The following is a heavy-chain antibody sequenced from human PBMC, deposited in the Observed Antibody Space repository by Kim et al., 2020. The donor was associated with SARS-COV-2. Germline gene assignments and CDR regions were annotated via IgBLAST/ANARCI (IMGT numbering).Heavy chain of an antibody. D-gene: IGHD2-2*01. CDR1: GGSFSGYY. J-gene: IGHJ6*02. CDR2: INHSGST. V-gene: IGHV4-34*01. CDR3: ASRKHCSSTSCYAKQSAHYYYGMDV. Sequence: SETLSLTCAVYGGSFSGYYWSWIRQPPGKGLEWIGEINHSGSTNYNPSLKSRVTISVDTSKNQFSLKLSSVTAADTAVYYCASRKHCSSTSCYAKQSAHYYYGMDVWGQGTTVTVSS.